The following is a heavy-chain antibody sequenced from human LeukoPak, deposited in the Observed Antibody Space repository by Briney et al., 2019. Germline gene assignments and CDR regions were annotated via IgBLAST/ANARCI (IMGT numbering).Heavy chain of an antibody. CDR3: AKTLPDYGDYENWFDP. J-gene: IGHJ5*02. CDR1: GFTFSSYA. V-gene: IGHV3-23*01. D-gene: IGHD4-17*01. CDR2: ISGSGGST. Sequence: GGSLRLSCAASGFTFSSYAMSWVRQAPGKGLEWVSAISGSGGSTYYADSVKGRFTISRDNSKNTLYLQMNSLRAEDTAVYYCAKTLPDYGDYENWFDPWGQGTLVTVSS.